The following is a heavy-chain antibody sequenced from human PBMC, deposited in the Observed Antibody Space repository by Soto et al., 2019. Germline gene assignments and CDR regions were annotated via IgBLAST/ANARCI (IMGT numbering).Heavy chain of an antibody. CDR2: IYPGDSDT. J-gene: IGHJ4*02. Sequence: GESLKISCKGSGYSFTSYWIGGGRQMPGKGLEWMGIIYPGDSDTRYSPSFQGQVTISADKSISTAYLQWSSLKASDTAMYYCATLPPYYYDSSGTEAYWGQGTLVTVSS. V-gene: IGHV5-51*01. CDR1: GYSFTSYW. CDR3: ATLPPYYYDSSGTEAY. D-gene: IGHD3-22*01.